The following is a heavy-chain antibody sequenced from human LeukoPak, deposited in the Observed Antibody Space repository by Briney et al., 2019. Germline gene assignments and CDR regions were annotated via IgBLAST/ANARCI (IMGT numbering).Heavy chain of an antibody. CDR1: GFTFSAYA. V-gene: IGHV3-30-3*01. D-gene: IGHD3-22*01. CDR3: ARVLSGLRYYGMDV. Sequence: GGSLRLSCAASGFTFSAYAMHWVRQAPGKGLEWVAVISYDGSIKYYADSVKGRFTISRDNSKNTLYLQMNSLRAEDTAVYYCARVLSGLRYYGMDVWGQGTTVTVSS. CDR2: ISYDGSIK. J-gene: IGHJ6*02.